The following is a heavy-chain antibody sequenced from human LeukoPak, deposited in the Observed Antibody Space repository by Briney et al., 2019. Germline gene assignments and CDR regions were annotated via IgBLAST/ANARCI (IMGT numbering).Heavy chain of an antibody. CDR2: INPSGGST. V-gene: IGHV1-46*01. CDR1: GYTFTSYY. Sequence: GASVKVSCKASGYTFTSYYMHWLRQAPGQGLEWMGIINPSGGSTSYAQKFQGRVTMTRDMSTSTVYMELSSLRSEDTAVYYCARGGTSSIHCSGGSCRLNWFDPWGQGTLVTVSS. J-gene: IGHJ5*02. D-gene: IGHD2-15*01. CDR3: ARGGTSSIHCSGGSCRLNWFDP.